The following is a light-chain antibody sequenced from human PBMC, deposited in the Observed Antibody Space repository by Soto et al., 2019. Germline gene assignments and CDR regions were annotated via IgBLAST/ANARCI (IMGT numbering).Light chain of an antibody. J-gene: IGKJ1*01. CDR2: KAS. CDR3: QQYNHYWT. CDR1: QSINSL. V-gene: IGKV1-5*03. Sequence: DIQMTQSPSTLSASVGDRVTITCRASQSINSLFAWYQQKPGKAPKLLIYKASSLESGVPSRFSGSRSGTEFTLTISSLQPDDFATYYCQQYNHYWTFGQGTKVDI.